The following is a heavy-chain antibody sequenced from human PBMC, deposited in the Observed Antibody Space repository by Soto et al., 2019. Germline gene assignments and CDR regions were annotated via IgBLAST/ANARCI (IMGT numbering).Heavy chain of an antibody. CDR3: ARGWAVPYYYYMDV. V-gene: IGHV4-59*08. J-gene: IGHJ6*03. CDR1: GGSISSYY. CDR2: IYYSGST. D-gene: IGHD2-2*01. Sequence: PSDTLSLTCTVSGGSISSYYWSWIRQPPGKGLEWIGYIYYSGSTNYNPSLKSRVTISVDTSKNQFSLKLSSVTAADTAVYYCARGWAVPYYYYMDVWGKGTTVTVSS.